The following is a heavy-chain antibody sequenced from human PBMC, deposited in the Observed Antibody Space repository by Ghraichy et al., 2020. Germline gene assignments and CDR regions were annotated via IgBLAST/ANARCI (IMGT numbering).Heavy chain of an antibody. J-gene: IGHJ4*02. CDR1: GGSISSYY. CDR3: ARAPPGTLRYYFDY. V-gene: IGHV4-59*01. D-gene: IGHD3-10*01. Sequence: SQTLSLTCTVSGGSISSYYWSWIPQPPGKGLEWIGYIYYSVYYSGSTNYNPSLKSRVTISLDTSKNQFSLKLSSVTAADTAVYYCARAPPGTLRYYFDYWGQGTLVTVSS. CDR2: IYYSVYYSGST.